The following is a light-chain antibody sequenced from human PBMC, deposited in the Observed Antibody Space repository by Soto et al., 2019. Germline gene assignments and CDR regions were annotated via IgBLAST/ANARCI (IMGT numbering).Light chain of an antibody. CDR2: SNN. CDR3: AAWDDSLNVYV. Sequence: QSVLTQPPSASGTPGQRVTISSSGSSSNIGSNTVNWYQQLPGTAPKLLIYSNNQRPSGVPDRFSGSKSGTSASLAISGLQSEDEADYYCAAWDDSLNVYVFGTGTKVTVL. J-gene: IGLJ1*01. V-gene: IGLV1-44*01. CDR1: SSNIGSNT.